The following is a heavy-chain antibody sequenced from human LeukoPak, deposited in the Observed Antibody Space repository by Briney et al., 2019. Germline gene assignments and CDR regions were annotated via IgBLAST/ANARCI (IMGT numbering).Heavy chain of an antibody. Sequence: ASVKVSCKASGYTFTSQYVHWVRQAPGRGLEWMGIINPSGGSTRYAQKFQGRVTMTRDTSTSTVYMELKSLRSDDTAVYYCARETGQLWPIDYWGQGTLVTVSS. CDR2: INPSGGST. CDR1: GYTFTSQY. J-gene: IGHJ4*02. V-gene: IGHV1-46*01. CDR3: ARETGQLWPIDY. D-gene: IGHD5-18*01.